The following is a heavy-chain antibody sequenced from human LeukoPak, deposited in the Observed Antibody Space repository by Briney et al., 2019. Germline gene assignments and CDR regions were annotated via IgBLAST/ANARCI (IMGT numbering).Heavy chain of an antibody. CDR2: IIPIFGTA. CDR3: AREEGHWAYFDD. V-gene: IGHV1-69*05. Sequence: ASVKVSCKASGGTFSSYTISWVRQARGQGLEWMGRIIPIFGTANYAQKFQGRVTITTDESTSTAYMELSSLRSEDTAVYYCAREEGHWAYFDDWAQGTLVTVSS. CDR1: GGTFSSYT. D-gene: IGHD7-27*01. J-gene: IGHJ4*02.